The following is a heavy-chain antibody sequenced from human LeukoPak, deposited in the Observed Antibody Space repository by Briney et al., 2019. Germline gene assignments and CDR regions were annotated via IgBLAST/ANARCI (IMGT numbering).Heavy chain of an antibody. D-gene: IGHD2-2*01. CDR3: ARDLCSTTSCLDY. V-gene: IGHV3-33*01. CDR2: IWYDGTKK. CDR1: GFTFSDFG. J-gene: IGHJ4*02. Sequence: GGSLRLSCAASGFTFSDFGMHWVRQAPGKGLEWVAVIWYDGTKKYYADSVKGRFTISRDDSKNTLYLQMNSLRPEDTAVYYCARDLCSTTSCLDYWGQGTLVTVSS.